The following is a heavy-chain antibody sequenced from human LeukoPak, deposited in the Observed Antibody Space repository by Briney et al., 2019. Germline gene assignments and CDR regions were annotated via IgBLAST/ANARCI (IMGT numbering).Heavy chain of an antibody. Sequence: ASVRVSCKASGYTFTSYYMHWVRQAPGQGLEWMGIINPSGGSTSYAQKFQGRVTMTRDTSTSTVYMELSSLRSEDTAVYYCARDHSSGYTFDPWGQGTLVTVSS. D-gene: IGHD3-22*01. CDR2: INPSGGST. V-gene: IGHV1-46*01. CDR1: GYTFTSYY. J-gene: IGHJ5*02. CDR3: ARDHSSGYTFDP.